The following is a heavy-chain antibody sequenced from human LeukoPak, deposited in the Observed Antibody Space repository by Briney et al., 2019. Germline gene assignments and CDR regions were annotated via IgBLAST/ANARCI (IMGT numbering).Heavy chain of an antibody. J-gene: IGHJ4*02. V-gene: IGHV1-46*01. CDR3: ARSRGKEVRPLHPIDY. D-gene: IGHD3-10*01. CDR2: INPSGGST. Sequence: ASVKVSCKASGYTFTSYYMHRLGQAPGQGHEWMGIINPSGGSTSYAQKFQGRVTMTRDTSTSTVYMELSSLRSEDTAVYYCARSRGKEVRPLHPIDYWSQGTLVTVSS. CDR1: GYTFTSYY.